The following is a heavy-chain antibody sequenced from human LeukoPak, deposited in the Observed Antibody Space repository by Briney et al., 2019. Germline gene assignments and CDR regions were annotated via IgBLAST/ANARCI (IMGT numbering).Heavy chain of an antibody. CDR3: ARDNMGFDY. D-gene: IGHD2/OR15-2a*01. J-gene: IGHJ4*02. V-gene: IGHV3-48*01. CDR1: GFTFSSYS. Sequence: PGGSLRLSCAASGFTFSSYSMNWVRQAPGKGLEWVSYISVSSNTIYYADSVKGRFTISRDNAKNSLYLQMNSLRAEDTAVYYCARDNMGFDYWGQGTLVTVYS. CDR2: ISVSSNTI.